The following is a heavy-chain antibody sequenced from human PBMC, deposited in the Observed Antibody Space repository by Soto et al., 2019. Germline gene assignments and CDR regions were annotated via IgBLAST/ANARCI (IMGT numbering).Heavy chain of an antibody. J-gene: IGHJ4*02. CDR1: GGSISSGGYY. Sequence: SETLSLTCTVSGGSISSGGYYWSWIRQHPGKGLEWIGYIYYSGSTYYNPSLKSRVTISVDTSKNQFSLKLSSVTAADTAVYYCARDRPGRGDYFDYWGQGTLVTVSS. D-gene: IGHD3-10*01. CDR3: ARDRPGRGDYFDY. CDR2: IYYSGST. V-gene: IGHV4-31*03.